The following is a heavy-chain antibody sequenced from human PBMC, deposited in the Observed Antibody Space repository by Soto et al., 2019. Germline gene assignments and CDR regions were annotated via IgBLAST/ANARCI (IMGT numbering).Heavy chain of an antibody. CDR3: ARVRRTTAMVTPGFDY. CDR2: IKQDGSEK. V-gene: IGHV3-7*01. J-gene: IGHJ4*02. Sequence: VQLVESGGGLVQPGGSLRLSCAASGFTFSSYWMSWVRQAPGKGLEWVANIKQDGSEKYYVDSVKGRFTISRDNAKNSLYLQMNSLRAEDTAVYYCARVRRTTAMVTPGFDYWGQGTLVTVSS. D-gene: IGHD5-18*01. CDR1: GFTFSSYW.